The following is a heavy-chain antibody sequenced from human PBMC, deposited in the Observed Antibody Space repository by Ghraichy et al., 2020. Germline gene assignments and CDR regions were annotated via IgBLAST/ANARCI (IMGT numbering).Heavy chain of an antibody. V-gene: IGHV3-53*01. CDR1: GFTVSSNY. D-gene: IGHD3-10*01. CDR2: IYSGGST. J-gene: IGHJ4*02. Sequence: GGSLRLSCAASGFTVSSNYMSWVRQAPGKGLEWVSVIYSGGSTYYADSVKGRFTISRDNSKNTLYLQMNSLRAEDTAVYYCARGAPYYGSGSYYNSFDYWGQGTLVTVSS. CDR3: ARGAPYYGSGSYYNSFDY.